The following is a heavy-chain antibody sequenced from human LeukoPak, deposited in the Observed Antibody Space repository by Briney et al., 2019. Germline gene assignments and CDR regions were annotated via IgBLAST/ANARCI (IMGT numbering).Heavy chain of an antibody. CDR2: ITSSGGST. CDR3: ARDLCWGCFDD. CDR1: GFTFNTYG. D-gene: IGHD3-10*02. J-gene: IGHJ4*02. Sequence: GGSLRLSRAASGFTFNTYGMTWVRQAPGKGLEWVSAITSSGGSTYYGDSVKGRFTISRDNSRNTLYLQMNSLRVDDTAVYYCARDLCWGCFDDWGQGNLVTVSS. V-gene: IGHV3-23*01.